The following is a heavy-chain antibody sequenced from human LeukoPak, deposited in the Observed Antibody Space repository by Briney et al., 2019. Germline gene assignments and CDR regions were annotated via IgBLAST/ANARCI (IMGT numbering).Heavy chain of an antibody. J-gene: IGHJ5*02. CDR3: ARDEGYGDPTGNWFDP. V-gene: IGHV3-11*01. CDR2: ISSSGSTI. Sequence: PGGSLRLSCAASGFTFSDYYMSWIRQAPGKGLEWVSYISSSGSTIYYADSVKGRFTISRDNAKNSLYLQMNSPRAEDTAVYYCARDEGYGDPTGNWFDPWGQGTLVTVSS. CDR1: GFTFSDYY. D-gene: IGHD4-17*01.